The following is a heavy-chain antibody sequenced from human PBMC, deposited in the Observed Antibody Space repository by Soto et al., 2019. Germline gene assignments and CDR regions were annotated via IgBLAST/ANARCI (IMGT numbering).Heavy chain of an antibody. Sequence: QVQLQESGPGLVKPSETLSLTCTVSGGSISSYYWSWIRQPPGKGLEWIGYIYYSGSTNYNPSLKSRVTISVDTSKNQFSLKLSSVTAADTAVYYCARRYGDAFDIWGQGTTVTVSS. V-gene: IGHV4-59*08. J-gene: IGHJ3*02. CDR1: GGSISSYY. D-gene: IGHD4-17*01. CDR2: IYYSGST. CDR3: ARRYGDAFDI.